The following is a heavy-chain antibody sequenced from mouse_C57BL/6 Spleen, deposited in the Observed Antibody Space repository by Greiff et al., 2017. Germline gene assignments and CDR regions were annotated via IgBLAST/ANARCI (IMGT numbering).Heavy chain of an antibody. CDR1: GYTFTSYG. D-gene: IGHD1-1*01. CDR2: IYPRSGNT. CDR3: ALYYYGSSSYFDY. J-gene: IGHJ2*01. Sequence: QVQLQQSGAELARPGASVKLSCKASGYTFTSYGISWVKQRPGQGLEWIGEIYPRSGNTYYNEKFKGKATLTADKSSSTAYMELRSLTSEDSAVYFCALYYYGSSSYFDYWGQGTTLTVSS. V-gene: IGHV1-81*01.